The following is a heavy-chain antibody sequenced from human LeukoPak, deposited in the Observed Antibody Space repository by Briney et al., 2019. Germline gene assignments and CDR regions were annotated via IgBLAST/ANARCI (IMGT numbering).Heavy chain of an antibody. J-gene: IGHJ4*02. Sequence: GGSLRLSCVASGFTFSSYAMSWVRQAPGKGLEWVANIKQDGSEKYYVDSVKGRFTISRDNAKNSLYLQMNSLRAEDTAVYYCAREGGGYLSYFDYWGQGTLVTVSS. CDR1: GFTFSSYA. CDR2: IKQDGSEK. D-gene: IGHD3-22*01. CDR3: AREGGGYLSYFDY. V-gene: IGHV3-7*01.